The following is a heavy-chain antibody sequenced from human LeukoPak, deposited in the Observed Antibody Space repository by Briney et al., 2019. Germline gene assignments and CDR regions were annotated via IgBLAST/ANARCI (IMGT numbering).Heavy chain of an antibody. CDR2: IYYSGST. J-gene: IGHJ4*02. D-gene: IGHD3-10*01. CDR1: GGSFSGYY. V-gene: IGHV4-34*01. Sequence: PSETLSLTCAVYGGSFSGYYWGWIRQPPGKGLEWIGSIYYSGSTYYNPSLKSRVTISVDTSKNQFSLKLSSVTAADTAVYYCARVWAIGPYYGSGSDYFDYWGQGTLVTVSS. CDR3: ARVWAIGPYYGSGSDYFDY.